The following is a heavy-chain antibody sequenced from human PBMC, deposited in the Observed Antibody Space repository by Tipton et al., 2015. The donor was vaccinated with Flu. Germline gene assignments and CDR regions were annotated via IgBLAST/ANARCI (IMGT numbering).Heavy chain of an antibody. J-gene: IGHJ6*02. Sequence: SLRLSCAASGFTFSSYGMHWVRQAPGKGLEWVAFIRYDGSNKYYAGSVKGRFTISRDNSKNTLYLQMNSLRAEDTAVYYCAKEEGYCSSTSCQITYYYYGMDVWGQGTTVTVSS. D-gene: IGHD2-2*01. CDR1: GFTFSSYG. CDR3: AKEEGYCSSTSCQITYYYYGMDV. CDR2: IRYDGSNK. V-gene: IGHV3-30*02.